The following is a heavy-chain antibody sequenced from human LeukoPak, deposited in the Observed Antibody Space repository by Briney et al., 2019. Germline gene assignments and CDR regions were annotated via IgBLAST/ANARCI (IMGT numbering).Heavy chain of an antibody. J-gene: IGHJ4*02. CDR2: ISYSGST. CDR1: GGSITSISHY. Sequence: PSETLSLTCTVSGGSITSISHYWDWIRQPPGKGLEWIGSISYSGSTYYNPSLKSRVTISVDTSKNQFSLKLSSVAAADTAVYYCTTYYNILTGYTFDSWGPGTLVTVFS. D-gene: IGHD3-9*01. CDR3: TTYYNILTGYTFDS. V-gene: IGHV4-39*01.